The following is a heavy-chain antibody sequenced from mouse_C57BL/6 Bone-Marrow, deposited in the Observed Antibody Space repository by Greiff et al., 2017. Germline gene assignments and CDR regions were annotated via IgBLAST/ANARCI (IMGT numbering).Heavy chain of an antibody. J-gene: IGHJ2*01. CDR2: INPSSGYT. D-gene: IGHD2-12*01. CDR1: GYTFTSYW. V-gene: IGHV1-7*01. CDR3: ATYYSGDFDY. Sequence: QVQLKQSGAELANPGASVKLSCKASGYTFTSYWMHWVKQRPGQGLEWIGYINPSSGYTKYKQKFKDKATLTADKSSSTAYMQLSSLTYEDSAVYYCATYYSGDFDYWGQGTTLTVSS.